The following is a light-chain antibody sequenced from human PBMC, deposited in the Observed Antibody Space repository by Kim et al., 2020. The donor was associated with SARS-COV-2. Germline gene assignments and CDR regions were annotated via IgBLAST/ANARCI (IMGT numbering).Light chain of an antibody. V-gene: IGKV3D-15*01. J-gene: IGKJ4*01. CDR3: QQYYKWASVT. CDR2: GAS. Sequence: APGDRATLSGRASQSINTNLAWYQQKPGQAPRLLIFGASIRATGFPARFSGSGSGREFTLTISSLQSEDFAVYYCQQYYKWASVTFGGGTKVDIK. CDR1: QSINTN.